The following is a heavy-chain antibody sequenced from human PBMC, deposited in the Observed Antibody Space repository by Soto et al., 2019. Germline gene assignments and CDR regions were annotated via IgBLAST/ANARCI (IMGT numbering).Heavy chain of an antibody. CDR2: INYRGSS. D-gene: IGHD3-3*02. Sequence: QVQLQQWGAGLLKPSETLSLTCAVYGGSFTGYYWTWIRQTPGKGLEWIGEINYRGSSYYNPSLESQISMAVDTSKNQFSLKLRSVTAAATAVDFCVRGQPHRITIFEVVIRSYDYGMDVWGQGTTVTVSS. CDR3: VRGQPHRITIFEVVIRSYDYGMDV. J-gene: IGHJ6*02. CDR1: GGSFTGYY. V-gene: IGHV4-34*01.